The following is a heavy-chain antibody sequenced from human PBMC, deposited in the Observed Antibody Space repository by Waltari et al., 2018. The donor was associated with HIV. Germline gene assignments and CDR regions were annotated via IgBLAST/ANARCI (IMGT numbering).Heavy chain of an antibody. J-gene: IGHJ4*02. CDR1: GFHFSLHA. CDR3: ARDGREIGSIVVVIPYFFDS. CDR2: ISYDGRFS. V-gene: IGHV3-30*01. D-gene: IGHD3-22*01. Sequence: VQLLESAGGVVQPGRSLRLSCSASGFHFSLHAIHCVLHAPGKGPEWVAVISYDGRFSHYADSVKGRFTISRDNSKNIVYLQMNRLRSEDTAVYYCARDGREIGSIVVVIPYFFDSWGQGTLVIASS.